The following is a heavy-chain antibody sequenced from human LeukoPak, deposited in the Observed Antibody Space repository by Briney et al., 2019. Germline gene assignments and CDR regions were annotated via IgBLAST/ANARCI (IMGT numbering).Heavy chain of an antibody. D-gene: IGHD3-10*01. CDR2: VSGGGGDT. J-gene: IGHJ4*02. CDR3: AKSYNNPTVAIRVRGVIPYFDF. Sequence: GGSLRLSCAASGLTVSNYDMNWVRQAPGKGLEWVSSVSGGGGDTYYADSVKGRFIISRDNSKTTMYLQMNSLRADDTAVYYCAKSYNNPTVAIRVRGVIPYFDFWGQGSLVTVSS. V-gene: IGHV3-23*01. CDR1: GLTVSNYD.